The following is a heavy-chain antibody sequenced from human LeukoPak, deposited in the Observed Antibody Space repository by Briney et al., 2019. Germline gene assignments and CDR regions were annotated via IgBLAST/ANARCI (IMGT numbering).Heavy chain of an antibody. Sequence: SETLSLTCTVSGGSINSGGYYWTWICQHPGKSLEWFGYIYYSGTTYYNPSLKSRVTISVDTSKNKFSLNLSSVTAAVTAVYYCAREGYDSSGYSVYYFDYWGQGTLVTVSS. D-gene: IGHD3-22*01. CDR2: IYYSGTT. J-gene: IGHJ4*02. CDR1: GGSINSGGYY. V-gene: IGHV4-31*03. CDR3: AREGYDSSGYSVYYFDY.